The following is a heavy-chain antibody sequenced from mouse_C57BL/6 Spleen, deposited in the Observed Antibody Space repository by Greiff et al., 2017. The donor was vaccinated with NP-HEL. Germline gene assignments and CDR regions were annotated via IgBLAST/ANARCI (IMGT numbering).Heavy chain of an antibody. J-gene: IGHJ3*01. CDR1: GFTFSSYA. Sequence: DVMLVESGGGLVKPGGSLKLSCAASGFTFSSYAMSWVRQTPEKRLEWVATISDGGSYTYYPDNVKGRFTISRDNAKNNLYLQMSHLKSEDTAMYYCAQSPMGSPFAYWGQGTLVTVSA. V-gene: IGHV5-4*03. CDR2: ISDGGSYT. CDR3: AQSPMGSPFAY.